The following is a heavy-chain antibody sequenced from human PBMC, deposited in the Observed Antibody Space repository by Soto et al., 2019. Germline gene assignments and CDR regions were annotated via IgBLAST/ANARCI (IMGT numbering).Heavy chain of an antibody. Sequence: GGSLRLSCAASGFTSDDYAMHWVRQAPGKGLEWVAVISYDGSNKYYADSVKGRFTISRDNSKNTLYLQMNSLRAEDTAVYYCARVTVVAATLYYYYYYGMDVWGQGTTVTVSS. V-gene: IGHV3-30-3*01. D-gene: IGHD2-15*01. CDR3: ARVTVVAATLYYYYYYGMDV. J-gene: IGHJ6*02. CDR2: ISYDGSNK. CDR1: GFTSDDYA.